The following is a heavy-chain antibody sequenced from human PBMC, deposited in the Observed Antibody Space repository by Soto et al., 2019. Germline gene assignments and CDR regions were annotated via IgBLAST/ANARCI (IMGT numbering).Heavy chain of an antibody. CDR3: ATNKYYFDSSGNYRFGGLYGMDA. D-gene: IGHD3-22*01. CDR1: VDSFRGYV. CDR2: FIPLFDAA. J-gene: IGHJ6*02. Sequence: SVKVSCKASVDSFRGYVVSWVRQAPGQGLEWMGGFIPLFDAAKYAQKFQGGVAISADGSTNTAYMELSSLRSEDTAVYYCATNKYYFDSSGNYRFGGLYGMDAWGQGNTVTVSS. V-gene: IGHV1-69*13.